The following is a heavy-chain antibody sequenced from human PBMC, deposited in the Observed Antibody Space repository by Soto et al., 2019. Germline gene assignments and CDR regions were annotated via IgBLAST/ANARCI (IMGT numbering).Heavy chain of an antibody. J-gene: IGHJ6*03. CDR2: MNPISGTT. CDR3: ARDYCSGGSCYPYYYYYYYMDV. CDR1: GGTFSSYA. Sequence: ASVKVSCKASGGTFSSYAISLVRQAPGQGLEWMGWMNPISGTTGYAQKFQGRVTMTRNTSISTAYMELSSLRSEDTAVYYCARDYCSGGSCYPYYYYYYYMDVWGQGTLVTVSS. D-gene: IGHD2-15*01. V-gene: IGHV1-8*02.